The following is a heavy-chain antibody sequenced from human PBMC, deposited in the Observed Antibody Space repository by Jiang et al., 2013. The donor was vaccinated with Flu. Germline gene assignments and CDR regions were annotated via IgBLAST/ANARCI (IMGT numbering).Heavy chain of an antibody. V-gene: IGHV5-51*01. CDR2: IYPGDSDT. D-gene: IGHD2-2*02. CDR1: GYSFSNSW. CDR3: ARVRFSINTAYYTGLGSDAFDL. J-gene: IGHJ3*01. Sequence: GAEVKKPGESLKISCKGSGYSFSNSWIGWVRQMPGQGLEWVDIIYPGDSDTKYSPSFQGQVTISADKSVSTAYLQWTSLKASDTAMYFCARVRFSINTAYYTGLGSDAFDLWGQGTKVTVSS.